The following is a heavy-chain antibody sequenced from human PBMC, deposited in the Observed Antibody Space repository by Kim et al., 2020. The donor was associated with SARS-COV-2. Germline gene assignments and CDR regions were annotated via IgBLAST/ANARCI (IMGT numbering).Heavy chain of an antibody. V-gene: IGHV3-30*01. D-gene: IGHD6-6*01. CDR3: AGDTWSIAANYYDYGMDV. J-gene: IGHJ6*02. Sequence: KGRFTIARDNSKNTLYLQMNSLRAKDTAVYYCAGDTWSIAANYYDYGMDVWGQGTTVTVSS.